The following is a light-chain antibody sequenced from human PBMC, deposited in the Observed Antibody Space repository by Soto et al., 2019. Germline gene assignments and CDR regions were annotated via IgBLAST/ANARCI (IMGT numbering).Light chain of an antibody. CDR3: QQYGDWPPWT. CDR1: QSVRGN. J-gene: IGKJ1*01. Sequence: ETVMTQSPATLSVSPGERATLSCRASQSVRGNLAWYQQRPDQPPRLLIYGASTRATGIPARFSGDGSGTEFTLTITSLQSEDFAVYYCQQYGDWPPWTFGQGTKVEIK. V-gene: IGKV3-15*01. CDR2: GAS.